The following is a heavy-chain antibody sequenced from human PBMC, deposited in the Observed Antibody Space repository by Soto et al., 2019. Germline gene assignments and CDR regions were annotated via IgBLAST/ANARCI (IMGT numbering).Heavy chain of an antibody. J-gene: IGHJ4*02. CDR1: GFTVRTND. D-gene: IGHD6-19*01. Sequence: EVQLVESGGGLIQAGGSLRLSCAASGFTVRTNDMSWVRQAPGKGLEWIALIHRVENSKYSDSTYYADSVRDRFTISRDKSKNTGDLQMNDWSAEGTDMYYCGRDGSGTVDYWGQGSLATVS. V-gene: IGHV3-66*01. CDR3: GRDGSGTVDY. CDR2: IHRVENSKYSDST.